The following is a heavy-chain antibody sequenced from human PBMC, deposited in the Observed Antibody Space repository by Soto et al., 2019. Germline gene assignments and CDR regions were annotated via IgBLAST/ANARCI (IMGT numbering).Heavy chain of an antibody. D-gene: IGHD3-3*01. J-gene: IGHJ6*02. CDR2: IYWNDDK. CDR3: THIRGIFVEVISAGGIDV. CDR1: GFALSTSGVG. V-gene: IGHV2-5*01. Sequence: QITLKESGQTLVKPTETLTLTCTFSGFALSTSGVGVAWIREPPGKALEWVALIYWNDDKRYRPSLKSRLTITKDTTTNQVVLRMTNMRPAHTRTYYCTHIRGIFVEVISAGGIDVWGPGTTVTVSS.